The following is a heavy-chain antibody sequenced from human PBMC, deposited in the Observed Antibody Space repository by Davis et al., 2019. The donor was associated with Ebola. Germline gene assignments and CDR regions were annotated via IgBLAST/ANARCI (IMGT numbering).Heavy chain of an antibody. J-gene: IGHJ3*02. D-gene: IGHD3/OR15-3a*01. CDR2: ISGSGGST. Sequence: PGGSLRLSCAASGFTFSSNAMSWVRQAPGKGLEWVSVISGSGGSTYYADSVKGRFTSSRDNSKKILYLQMNTLRAEDTAVYYCAKAWGTGYQIGFVAFDIWGQGTMVTVSS. CDR1: GFTFSSNA. CDR3: AKAWGTGYQIGFVAFDI. V-gene: IGHV3-23*01.